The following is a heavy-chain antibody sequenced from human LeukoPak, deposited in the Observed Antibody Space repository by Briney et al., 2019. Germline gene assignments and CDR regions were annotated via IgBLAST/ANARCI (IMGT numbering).Heavy chain of an antibody. Sequence: GGSLRLSCAASGFTFSSYDMHWVRQAPGKGLEWVSGISWNSGSIGYADSVKGRFTISRDNAKNSLYLQMNSLRAEDTALYYCAKDIGSSVWGQGTLVTVSS. D-gene: IGHD3-10*01. CDR1: GFTFSSYD. V-gene: IGHV3-9*01. CDR3: AKDIGSSV. J-gene: IGHJ4*02. CDR2: ISWNSGSI.